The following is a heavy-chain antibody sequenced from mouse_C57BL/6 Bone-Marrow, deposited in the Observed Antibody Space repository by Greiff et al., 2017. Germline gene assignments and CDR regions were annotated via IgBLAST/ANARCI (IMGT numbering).Heavy chain of an antibody. CDR1: GFSLSTSGMG. CDR2: IFWDDDK. CDR3: AQAGRGSYGYFDV. V-gene: IGHV8-12*01. Sequence: QVTLKVSGPGILQSSQTLSLTCSFSGFSLSTSGMGVSWLRQPSGKGLEWLAHIFWDDDKRYNPSLKSRPQISKETSRNHVFLKITSVDTADTSTYYCAQAGRGSYGYFDVWGTGTTVTVSS. D-gene: IGHD1-1*02. J-gene: IGHJ1*03.